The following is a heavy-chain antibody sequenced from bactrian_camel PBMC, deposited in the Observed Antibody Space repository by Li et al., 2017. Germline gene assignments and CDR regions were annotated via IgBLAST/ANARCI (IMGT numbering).Heavy chain of an antibody. D-gene: IGHD3*01. CDR1: GYASNRNC. CDR2: TDGDGNT. V-gene: IGHV3S53*01. Sequence: QVQLVESGGGSVQAGGSLRLSCAVSGYASNRNCLSWFRQAPGKEREGVATTDGDGNTSYADSVKGRFTLSTDSAKRTLYLQMNDLKPGDTAMYYCAADRGGHNMARACGYIHEYQYWGQGTQVTVS. J-gene: IGHJ4*01. CDR3: AADRGGHNMARACGYIHEYQY.